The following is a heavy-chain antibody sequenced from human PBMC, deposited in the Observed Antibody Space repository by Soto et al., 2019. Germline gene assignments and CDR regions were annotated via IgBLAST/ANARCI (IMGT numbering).Heavy chain of an antibody. CDR1: GYSISSGYY. J-gene: IGHJ5*02. Sequence: ETLSLTCAVSGYSISSGYYWGWIRQSPGKGLEWIGSIYHNGSTYYNPSLKSRVTISVDTSKNQFFLNLSSVTAADTAVYYCVRGIRIIMVRGVTNGFDPWGQGTLVTVSS. CDR2: IYHNGST. D-gene: IGHD3-10*01. V-gene: IGHV4-38-2*01. CDR3: VRGIRIIMVRGVTNGFDP.